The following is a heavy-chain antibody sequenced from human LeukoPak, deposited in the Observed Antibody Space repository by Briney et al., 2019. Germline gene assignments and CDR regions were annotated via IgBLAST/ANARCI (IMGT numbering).Heavy chain of an antibody. Sequence: GGSLRLSCAASGFTFNYAWMSWVRQAPGKGLEWVGRIKSKTDRKTTDYAAPVKGRFTISSHDSKNTLYLQMNSLKPEATALYYCTTAPSGYAYMNGWHLDYWGQGALVTVPS. J-gene: IGHJ4*02. CDR2: IKSKTDRKTT. V-gene: IGHV3-15*01. CDR3: TTAPSGYAYMNGWHLDY. D-gene: IGHD5-18*01. CDR1: GFTFNYAW.